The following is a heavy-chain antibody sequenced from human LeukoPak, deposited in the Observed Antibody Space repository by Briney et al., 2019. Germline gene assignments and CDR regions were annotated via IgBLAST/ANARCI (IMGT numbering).Heavy chain of an antibody. J-gene: IGHJ4*02. CDR3: ARRRSGTDFDY. CDR1: GGSISSSHYY. V-gene: IGHV4-39*01. D-gene: IGHD2-2*01. CDR2: FYYSGST. Sequence: NSSETLSLTCTVSGGSISSSHYYWGWLRQPPGKGLEWIGSFYYSGSTYYNPSLESRVTISVDTSKNQFSLKLSSVSAADTAVYYCARRRSGTDFDYWGQGTLVSVYS.